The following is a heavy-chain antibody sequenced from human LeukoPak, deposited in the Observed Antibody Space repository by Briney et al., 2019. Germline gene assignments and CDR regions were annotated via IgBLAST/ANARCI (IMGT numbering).Heavy chain of an antibody. D-gene: IGHD2-21*02. CDR2: IIPILGIA. CDR1: GGAFSSYT. V-gene: IGHV1-69*02. Sequence: ASVKVSCKASGGAFSSYTISWVRQAPGQGLEWMGRIIPILGIANYAQKFQGRVTITADKSTSTAYMELSSLRSEDTAVYYCAAVVVTAGGFDYWGQGTLVTVSS. CDR3: AAVVVTAGGFDY. J-gene: IGHJ4*02.